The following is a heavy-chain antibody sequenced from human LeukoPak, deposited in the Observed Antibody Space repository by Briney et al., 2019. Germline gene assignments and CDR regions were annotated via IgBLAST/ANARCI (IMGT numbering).Heavy chain of an antibody. CDR2: IYSGGST. CDR1: GFTFSSYS. V-gene: IGHV3-53*01. CDR3: AREGQRSSDWYGGNYFDY. J-gene: IGHJ4*02. D-gene: IGHD6-13*01. Sequence: GGSLRLSCAASGFTFSSYSMNWVRQAPGKGLEWVSIIYSGGSTYYADSVKGRFTISRDNSKNTLYLQMNSLRAEDTAVYYCAREGQRSSDWYGGNYFDYWGQGTLVIVSS.